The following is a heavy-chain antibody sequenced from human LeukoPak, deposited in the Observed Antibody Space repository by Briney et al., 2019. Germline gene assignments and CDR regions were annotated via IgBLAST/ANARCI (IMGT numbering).Heavy chain of an antibody. J-gene: IGHJ5*02. Sequence: ASVKVSCKVSGYTLTELSMHWVRQAPGKGLEWMGGFDPEDGKTIYAQKFQGRVTMTEDTSTDTAYMELSSLRSEDTAVYYCARDAGNSYYDFWSGYSIRSGIYNWFDPWGQGTLVTVSS. CDR3: ARDAGNSYYDFWSGYSIRSGIYNWFDP. CDR2: FDPEDGKT. V-gene: IGHV1-24*01. CDR1: GYTLTELS. D-gene: IGHD3-3*01.